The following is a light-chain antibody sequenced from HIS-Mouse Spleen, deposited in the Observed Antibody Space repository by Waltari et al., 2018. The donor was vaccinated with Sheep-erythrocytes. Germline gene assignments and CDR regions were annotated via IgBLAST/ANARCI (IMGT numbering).Light chain of an antibody. CDR3: CSYAGSSTPWV. J-gene: IGLJ3*02. CDR2: EGS. CDR1: RRDVGIYNL. V-gene: IGLV2-23*01. Sequence: QSVLTQPASVSGSPGQSITISCTGTRRDVGIYNLVSWYQQHPGKAPKLMIYEGSKRPSGVSNRFSGSKSGNTASLTISGLQAEDEADYYCCSYAGSSTPWVFGGGTKLTVL.